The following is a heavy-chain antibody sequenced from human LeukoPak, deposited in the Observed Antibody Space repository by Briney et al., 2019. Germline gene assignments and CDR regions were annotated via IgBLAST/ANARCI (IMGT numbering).Heavy chain of an antibody. D-gene: IGHD1-26*01. CDR1: GGSISSGSYY. Sequence: PSETLSLTYTVSGGSISSGSYYWSWIRQPAGKGLEWIGRIYTSGSTNYNPSLKSRVTISVDTSKNQFSLKLSSVTAADTAVYYCARDKWELYDYWGQGTLVTVSS. CDR3: ARDKWELYDY. J-gene: IGHJ4*02. CDR2: IYTSGST. V-gene: IGHV4-61*02.